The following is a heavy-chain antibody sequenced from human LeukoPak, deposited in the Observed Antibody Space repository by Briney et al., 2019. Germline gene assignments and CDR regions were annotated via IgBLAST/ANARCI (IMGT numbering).Heavy chain of an antibody. CDR2: INHSGST. CDR1: GGSFSGYY. V-gene: IGHV4-34*01. CDR3: ARGPQRQWLVRRHFDY. Sequence: SETLPLTCAVYGGSFSGYYWSWIRQPPGKGLEWIGEINHSGSTNYNPSLKSRVTISVDTSKNQFSLKLSSVTAADTAVYYCARGPQRQWLVRRHFDYWGQGTLVTVSS. J-gene: IGHJ4*02. D-gene: IGHD6-19*01.